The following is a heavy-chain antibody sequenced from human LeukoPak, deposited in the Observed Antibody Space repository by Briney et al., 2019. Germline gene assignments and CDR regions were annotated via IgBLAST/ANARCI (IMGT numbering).Heavy chain of an antibody. J-gene: IGHJ4*02. CDR2: INEDGSTT. CDR1: GFTLRSYW. Sequence: GGALGLSCAASGFTLRSYWMGWVRQTPGKGLEWLANINEDGSTTYYVDSVRGRFTITRNTADNSLYLPMNSLRAEDTAVYYCARDATRGGDFDSWGQGTLVTVSS. CDR3: ARDATRGGDFDS. V-gene: IGHV3-7*01. D-gene: IGHD2-15*01.